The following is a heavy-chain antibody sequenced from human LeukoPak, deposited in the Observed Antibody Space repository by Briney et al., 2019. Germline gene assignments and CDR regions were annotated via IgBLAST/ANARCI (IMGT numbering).Heavy chain of an antibody. CDR2: ISGSGGST. CDR3: AKDTYTHSGTYYLYYFDY. Sequence: GRSLRLSCAASGFTFSSYAMTWVRQAPGKGLEWVSGISGSGGSTHYADSVKGRFTISRDNSKNTLYLQMNSLRAEDTAVYYCAKDTYTHSGTYYLYYFDYWGQGTLVTVSS. V-gene: IGHV3-23*01. CDR1: GFTFSSYA. J-gene: IGHJ4*02. D-gene: IGHD1-26*01.